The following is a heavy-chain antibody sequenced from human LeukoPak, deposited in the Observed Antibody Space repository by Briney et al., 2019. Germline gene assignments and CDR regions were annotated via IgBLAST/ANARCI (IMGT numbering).Heavy chain of an antibody. J-gene: IGHJ4*02. CDR1: GFTFSSYG. CDR3: ARPEGYSYGTFDY. Sequence: GGSLRLSCAASGFTFSSYGMSWVRQAPGKGLEWVANIKQDGSEKYYVDSVKGRFTISRDNAKNSLYLQMSSLRAEVTAVYYCARPEGYSYGTFDYWGQGTLVTVSS. D-gene: IGHD5-18*01. CDR2: IKQDGSEK. V-gene: IGHV3-7*01.